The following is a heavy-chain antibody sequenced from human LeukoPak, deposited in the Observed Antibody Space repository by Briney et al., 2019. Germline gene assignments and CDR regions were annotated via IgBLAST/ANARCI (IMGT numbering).Heavy chain of an antibody. J-gene: IGHJ3*02. Sequence: ASVKVSCKASGYTFTSYGINWVRQAPGQGLEWMGWISAHNGNTNYAQKLQGRVTMTTDTSTSTAYMELRSLRSDDTAVYYCARGYSSSWYSAFDIWGQGTMVTVSS. CDR2: ISAHNGNT. CDR1: GYTFTSYG. D-gene: IGHD6-13*01. CDR3: ARGYSSSWYSAFDI. V-gene: IGHV1-18*01.